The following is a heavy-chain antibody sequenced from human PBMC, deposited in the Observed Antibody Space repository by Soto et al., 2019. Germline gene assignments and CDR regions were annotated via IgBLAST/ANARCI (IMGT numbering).Heavy chain of an antibody. Sequence: QVQLVQSGAEVKKPGASVKVSCKASGYTFTSYYMHWVRQAPGQGLEWMGIINPDGGSPSCAQKFQGRVTVTRDTPTTTVYMELSSLRSEDTAVYYCARVGLYYESSGYYYFDYWGQGTPVTVSS. V-gene: IGHV1-46*01. D-gene: IGHD3-22*01. J-gene: IGHJ4*02. CDR3: ARVGLYYESSGYYYFDY. CDR2: INPDGGSP. CDR1: GYTFTSYY.